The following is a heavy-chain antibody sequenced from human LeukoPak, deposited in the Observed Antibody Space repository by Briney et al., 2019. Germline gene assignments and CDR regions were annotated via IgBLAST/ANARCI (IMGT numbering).Heavy chain of an antibody. CDR2: ISSSSSYI. V-gene: IGHV3-21*01. CDR1: GFTFSGYS. CDR3: ARDRHVVVTATFDY. D-gene: IGHD2-21*02. Sequence: TPGGSLRLSCAASGFTFSGYSMNWVRQAPGKGLEWVSSISSSSSYIYYADSVKGRFTISRDNAKNSLYLQMNSLRAEDTAVYYCARDRHVVVTATFDYWGQGTLVTVSS. J-gene: IGHJ4*02.